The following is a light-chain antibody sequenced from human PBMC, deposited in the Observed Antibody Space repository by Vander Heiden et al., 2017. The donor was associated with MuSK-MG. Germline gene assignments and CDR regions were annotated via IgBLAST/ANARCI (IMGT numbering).Light chain of an antibody. CDR1: QSLLHSNGYNY. J-gene: IGKJ2*01. CDR3: KQALQTPST. Sequence: DIVMTQSPLSLPVTPGEPASISCRSSQSLLHSNGYNYLDWYLQKPWQSPQLLIYLGSNRASGVPDRFSGSGSGTDFTLKISRVEAEDVGVYYCKQALQTPSTFGQGDKLEIK. CDR2: LGS. V-gene: IGKV2-28*01.